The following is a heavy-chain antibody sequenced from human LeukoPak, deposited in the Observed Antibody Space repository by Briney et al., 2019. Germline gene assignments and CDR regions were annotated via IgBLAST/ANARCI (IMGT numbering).Heavy chain of an antibody. CDR3: AKHSSSWSYYYYYMDV. CDR2: IWYDGSNK. J-gene: IGHJ6*03. CDR1: GFTFSSCG. Sequence: GGSLRLSCAASGFTFSSCGMHWVRQAPGKGLEWVAVIWYDGSNKYYADSVKGRFTISRDNSKNTLYLQMNSLRAEDTAVYYCAKHSSSWSYYYYYMDVWSKGTTVTVSS. D-gene: IGHD6-13*01. V-gene: IGHV3-33*06.